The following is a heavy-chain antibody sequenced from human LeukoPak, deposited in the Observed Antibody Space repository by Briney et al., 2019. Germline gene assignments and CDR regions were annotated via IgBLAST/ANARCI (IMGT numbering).Heavy chain of an antibody. Sequence: SETLSLTCTVSGDSISSSTYYWGWIRQPPGKGLEWIGSIYYSGSTYYNPSLKSRVTISVDTSKNQFSLKRNSVTAADTAVYYCARHVSGYYYPFDSWGQGTLVTVSS. CDR2: IYYSGST. D-gene: IGHD3-22*01. J-gene: IGHJ4*02. CDR3: ARHVSGYYYPFDS. CDR1: GDSISSSTYY. V-gene: IGHV4-39*01.